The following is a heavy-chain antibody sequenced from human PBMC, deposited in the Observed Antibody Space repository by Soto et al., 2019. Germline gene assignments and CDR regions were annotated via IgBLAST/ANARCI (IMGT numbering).Heavy chain of an antibody. V-gene: IGHV1-69*12. J-gene: IGHJ4*02. CDR2: IIPMFGTA. Sequence: QVQLVQSGAEVKKPGSSVKVSCKAPGGTFSTYAISWVRQAPGQGLEWMGGIIPMFGTANYAQRFQDSVTITADESTNTVYMELSSLRSEDTAVYFCASGIQLWLRRINNGYSGWGQGTLVTVSS. D-gene: IGHD5-18*01. CDR3: ASGIQLWLRRINNGYSG. CDR1: GGTFSTYA.